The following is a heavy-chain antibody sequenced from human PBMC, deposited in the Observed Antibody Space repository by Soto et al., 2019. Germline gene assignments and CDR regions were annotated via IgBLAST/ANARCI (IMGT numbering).Heavy chain of an antibody. J-gene: IGHJ4*02. CDR1: GGSISNYY. CDR2: IYNNGST. Sequence: TLSLTCTVSGGSISNYYWSWIRQPAGKGLEWIGRIYNNGSTKYNPSLKSRVTMSEDTSKNQFSLNLISVTAADTAVYYCARSGGSFNLDYWGLGTLVTVSS. D-gene: IGHD1-26*01. CDR3: ARSGGSFNLDY. V-gene: IGHV4-4*07.